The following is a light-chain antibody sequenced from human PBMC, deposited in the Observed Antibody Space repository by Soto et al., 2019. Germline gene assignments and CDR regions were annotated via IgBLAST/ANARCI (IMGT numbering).Light chain of an antibody. CDR3: QHHSNWFSWS. J-gene: IGKJ1*01. CDR2: GAS. Sequence: EVGLSQSPATLSLYTGERATLSCRASQSLSKSLVWYQQKPGQAPRLLIDGASNRATGIPARFSGSGSGTDFTLTISSLEPEDFAVYFCQHHSNWFSWSFGQGTMVDVK. V-gene: IGKV3-11*01. CDR1: QSLSKS.